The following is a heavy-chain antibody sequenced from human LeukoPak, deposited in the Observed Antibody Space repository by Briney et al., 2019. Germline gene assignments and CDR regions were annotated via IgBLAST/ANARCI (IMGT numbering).Heavy chain of an antibody. Sequence: ESGPTLVNPTQTLTLTCTFSGFSLSTTGMCVSWIRHPPGKALEWLARIDWDDDKFYSTSLKTRLTVSKDTSKNQVVLTMTNMDPVDTATYYCARTWTGTTPMRFDYWGQGTLVTVSS. CDR1: GFSLSTTGMC. D-gene: IGHD1-1*01. CDR2: IDWDDDK. V-gene: IGHV2-70*17. CDR3: ARTWTGTTPMRFDY. J-gene: IGHJ4*02.